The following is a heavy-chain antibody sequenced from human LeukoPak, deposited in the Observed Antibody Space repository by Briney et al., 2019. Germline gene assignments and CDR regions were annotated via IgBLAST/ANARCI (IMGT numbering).Heavy chain of an antibody. D-gene: IGHD6-13*01. CDR2: ISGGGGSP. CDR3: AKGIGIAAASSDALDI. CDR1: GFTFNNYA. J-gene: IGHJ3*02. V-gene: IGHV3-23*01. Sequence: GGSLRLSCVASGFTFNNYAMNWVRQAPGKGLEWVSSISGGGGSPFYADSVKGRFTISRDNSKITVDLQMNSLRAEDTAVYYCAKGIGIAAASSDALDIWGQGTIVTVSA.